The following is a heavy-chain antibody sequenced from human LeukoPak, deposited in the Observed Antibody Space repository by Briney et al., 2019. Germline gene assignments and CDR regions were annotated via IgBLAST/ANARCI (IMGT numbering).Heavy chain of an antibody. D-gene: IGHD6-13*01. J-gene: IGHJ6*03. CDR2: IRSKANSYAT. CDR3: TRRGSSSFGYYYYMDV. CDR1: GFTFSGSA. Sequence: GGSLRLSCAASGFTFSGSAMHWVRQASGKGLEWVARIRSKANSYATAYAASVKGRFTISRDDSKNTAYLQMNSLKTEDTAVYYCTRRGSSSFGYYYYMDVWGKGTTVTVSS. V-gene: IGHV3-73*01.